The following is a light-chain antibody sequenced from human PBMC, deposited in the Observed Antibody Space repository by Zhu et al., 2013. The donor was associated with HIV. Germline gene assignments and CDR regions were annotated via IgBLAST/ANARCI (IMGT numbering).Light chain of an antibody. CDR2: GAS. V-gene: IGKV3D-15*01. CDR3: QEYSNWPPIT. CDR1: QSVAIN. J-gene: IGKJ5*01. Sequence: EIVMTQSPATLSVSPGEGATLSCRASQSVAINLAWYQQKPGQAPRLLIYGASTRATGIPARFSGSGSGTEFTLTISRLQSEDFAIYYCQEYSNWPPITFGQGTRLDI.